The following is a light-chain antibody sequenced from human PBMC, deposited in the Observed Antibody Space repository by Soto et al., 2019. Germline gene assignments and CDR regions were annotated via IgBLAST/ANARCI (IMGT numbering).Light chain of an antibody. Sequence: EIVLTQSPATLSLYPGERATLSCRASQSVSSYLARYQQKPDQAPRLLIYDASNRATGIPARFSGSGSGTDFTLTISSLEPEDFAVYYCQQRSNWQITFGRGTRLEIK. CDR1: QSVSSY. V-gene: IGKV3-11*01. CDR3: QQRSNWQIT. CDR2: DAS. J-gene: IGKJ5*01.